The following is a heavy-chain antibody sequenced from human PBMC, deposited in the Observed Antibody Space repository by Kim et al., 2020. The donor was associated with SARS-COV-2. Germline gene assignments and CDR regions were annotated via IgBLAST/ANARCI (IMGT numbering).Heavy chain of an antibody. D-gene: IGHD3-3*01. CDR1: GGSISSYY. CDR3: ARREQNTIFGVVIAPGAFDI. J-gene: IGHJ3*02. Sequence: SETLSLTCTASGGSISSYYWSWIRQPPGKGLEWIGYIYYSGSTNYNPSLKSRVTISVDTSKNQFSLKLSSVTAADTAVYYCARREQNTIFGVVIAPGAFDIWGQGTMVTVSS. V-gene: IGHV4-59*01. CDR2: IYYSGST.